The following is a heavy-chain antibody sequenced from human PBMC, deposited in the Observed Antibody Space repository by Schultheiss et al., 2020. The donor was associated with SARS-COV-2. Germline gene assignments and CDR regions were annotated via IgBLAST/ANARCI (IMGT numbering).Heavy chain of an antibody. CDR1: GGSFSGYY. CDR2: INHSGST. CDR3: ARGGQMASISSELDY. Sequence: SETLSLTCAVYGGSFSGYYWSWIRQPPGKGLEWIGEINHSGSTNYNPSLKSRVTISVDTSKNQFSLKLSSVTAADTAVYYCARGGQMASISSELDYWGQGTLVTVSS. V-gene: IGHV4-34*01. D-gene: IGHD5-24*01. J-gene: IGHJ4*02.